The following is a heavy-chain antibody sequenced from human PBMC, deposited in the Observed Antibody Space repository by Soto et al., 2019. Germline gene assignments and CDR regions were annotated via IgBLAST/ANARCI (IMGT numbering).Heavy chain of an antibody. D-gene: IGHD3-10*01. CDR2: ISASGGST. CDR1: GFTFTRYA. CDR3: ARGSTDAYPGSRIFDF. V-gene: IGHV3-23*01. J-gene: IGHJ4*02. Sequence: EVQLLESGGGLVQPGGSLRLSCAASGFTFTRYAMSWVRQAPGKGLEWVSGISASGGSTYYADSVKGRFTISRDNSKNTLYLQMNSLRAEDTAVYYCARGSTDAYPGSRIFDFWGRGTLVTVSA.